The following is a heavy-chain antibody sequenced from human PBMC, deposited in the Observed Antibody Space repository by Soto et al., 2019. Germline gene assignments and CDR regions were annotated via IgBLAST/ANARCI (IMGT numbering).Heavy chain of an antibody. CDR3: AHIVVAGLGYYFDY. V-gene: IGHV2-5*02. J-gene: IGHJ4*02. D-gene: IGHD6-19*01. Sequence: QITLKESGPTLVKPTQTLTLTCTFSGFSLSNTRMAVGWIRQPPGKALEWLALIYWDDDKRYSPFLKSRLTITRDTPKTQLVLTMSTMAPVDTARYSCAHIVVAGLGYYFDYWGQGTLSPSPQ. CDR1: GFSLSNTRMA. CDR2: IYWDDDK.